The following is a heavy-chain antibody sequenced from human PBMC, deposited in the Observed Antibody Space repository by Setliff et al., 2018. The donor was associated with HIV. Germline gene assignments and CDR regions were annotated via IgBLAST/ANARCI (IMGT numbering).Heavy chain of an antibody. CDR3: ARRTIWGDAFDI. J-gene: IGHJ3*02. CDR2: IYHSGNT. D-gene: IGHD3-16*01. Sequence: PSETLSLTCSVSGYSLSSGFYWGWIRQAPGKGLEWIANIYHSGNTYHNPSLKSRVTMSLDTSKNQVSLRLSSVTAADTAIYYCARRTIWGDAFDIWGQGTMVTVS. V-gene: IGHV4-38-2*01. CDR1: GYSLSSGFY.